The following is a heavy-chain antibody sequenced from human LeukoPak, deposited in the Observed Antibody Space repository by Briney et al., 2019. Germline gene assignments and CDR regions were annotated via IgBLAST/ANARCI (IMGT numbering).Heavy chain of an antibody. Sequence: SETLSLTCAVSGGSIISGNWWSWVRQPPGKGLEWVGEIYHSGRTNYNPSLKSRVTISLDTSKNQFSLKLRSVTAADTAVYYCAKHLRRRFFSKTLGFDPWGQGTLVTVSS. J-gene: IGHJ5*02. D-gene: IGHD3-3*01. V-gene: IGHV4-4*02. CDR1: GGSIISGNW. CDR2: IYHSGRT. CDR3: AKHLRRRFFSKTLGFDP.